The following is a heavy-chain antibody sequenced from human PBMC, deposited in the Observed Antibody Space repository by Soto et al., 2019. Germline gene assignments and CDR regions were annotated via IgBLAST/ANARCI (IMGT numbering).Heavy chain of an antibody. CDR1: GFTFSDYY. Sequence: PGGSLRLSCAASGFTFSDYYMSWIRQAPGKGLEWVSYISSSGSTIYYADSVKGRFTISRDNAKNSLYLQWSSLKASDTAMYYCARLPIREDYYGMDVWGQGTTVTVSS. CDR2: ISSSGSTI. CDR3: ARLPIREDYYGMDV. V-gene: IGHV3-11*01. D-gene: IGHD3-10*01. J-gene: IGHJ6*02.